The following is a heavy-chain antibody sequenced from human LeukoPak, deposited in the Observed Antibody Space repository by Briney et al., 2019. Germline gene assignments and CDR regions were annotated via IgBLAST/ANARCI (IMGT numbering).Heavy chain of an antibody. CDR2: ISSSSSYI. CDR1: GFTFSSYS. J-gene: IGHJ4*02. CDR3: AIKQWLVSYFDY. V-gene: IGHV3-21*01. Sequence: PGGSLRLSCAASGFTFSSYSMNWVRQAPGKGLEWVSSISSSSSYIYYADSVKGRFTISRDNAKNSLYLQMNSLRAEDTAVYYCAIKQWLVSYFDYWGQGTLVTVSS. D-gene: IGHD6-19*01.